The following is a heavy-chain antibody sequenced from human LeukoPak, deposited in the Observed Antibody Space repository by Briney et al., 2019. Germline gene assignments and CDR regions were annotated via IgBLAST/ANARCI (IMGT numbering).Heavy chain of an antibody. CDR2: IKQDGSEK. D-gene: IGHD3-22*01. J-gene: IGHJ3*02. CDR3: ARDAPYYDSSGIDAFDI. CDR1: GFTFSSYW. V-gene: IGHV3-7*01. Sequence: GGSLRLSCAASGFTFSSYWMSWVRQAPGKGLEWVANIKQDGSEKYYVDSVKGRFTISRDNAKNSLYLQMNSLRAEDTAVYYCARDAPYYDSSGIDAFDIWGQGTMVTVSS.